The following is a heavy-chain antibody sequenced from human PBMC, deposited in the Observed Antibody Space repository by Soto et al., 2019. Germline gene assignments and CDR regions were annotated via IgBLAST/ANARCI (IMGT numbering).Heavy chain of an antibody. J-gene: IGHJ6*02. D-gene: IGHD4-17*01. V-gene: IGHV1-2*04. CDR3: ARLTLDYGCNSEEAPGYGLAV. Sequence: GASVKVSCKASGYTFTGYYMHWVRQAPGQGLEWMGWINPNSGGTNYAQKFQGWVTMTRDTSISTAYMELSRLRSDDTAVYYCARLTLDYGCNSEEAPGYGLAVCGQGTTVTGSS. CDR2: INPNSGGT. CDR1: GYTFTGYY.